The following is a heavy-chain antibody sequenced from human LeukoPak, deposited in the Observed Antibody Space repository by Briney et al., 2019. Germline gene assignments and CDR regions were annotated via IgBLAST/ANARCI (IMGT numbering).Heavy chain of an antibody. J-gene: IGHJ1*01. D-gene: IGHD3-22*01. CDR3: AKEEGYYYESGGYYVEYFQH. CDR2: IRYDGSNK. Sequence: PGGSLRLSCAASGFTFSSYGMHWVRQAPGKGLEWVAFIRYDGSNKYFADSVKGRFTISRDNSKNTLYLQMNSLRAEDTAVYYCAKEEGYYYESGGYYVEYFQHWGQGTLVTVSS. V-gene: IGHV3-30*02. CDR1: GFTFSSYG.